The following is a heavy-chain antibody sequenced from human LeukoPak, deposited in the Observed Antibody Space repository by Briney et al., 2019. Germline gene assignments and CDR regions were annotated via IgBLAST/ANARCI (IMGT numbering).Heavy chain of an antibody. CDR3: AKAGLYSGSYRGFEAADY. CDR1: GFTFDDYA. D-gene: IGHD1-26*01. V-gene: IGHV3-43D*03. Sequence: GGSLRLSCAASGFTFDDYAMHWVRQAPGKGLEWVSLISWDGGSTYYADSVKGRFTISRDNSKNSLYLQMNSLRAEDTALYYCAKAGLYSGSYRGFEAADYWGQGTLVTVSS. CDR2: ISWDGGST. J-gene: IGHJ4*02.